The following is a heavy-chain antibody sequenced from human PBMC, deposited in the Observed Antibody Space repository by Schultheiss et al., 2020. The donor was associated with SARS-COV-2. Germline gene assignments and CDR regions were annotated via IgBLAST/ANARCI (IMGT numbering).Heavy chain of an antibody. D-gene: IGHD1-26*01. CDR3: AKRAIVGATYYFDY. CDR1: GFTFSSYG. Sequence: GGSLRLSCAASGFTFSSYGMHWVRQAPGKGLEWVAVIWYDGSNKYYADSVKGRFTISRDNSKNTLYLQMNSLRAEDTAVYYCAKRAIVGATYYFDYWGQGTLVTVSS. J-gene: IGHJ4*02. V-gene: IGHV3-33*06. CDR2: IWYDGSNK.